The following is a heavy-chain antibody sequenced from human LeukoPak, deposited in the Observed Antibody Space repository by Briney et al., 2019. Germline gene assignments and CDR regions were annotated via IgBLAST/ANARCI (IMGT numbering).Heavy chain of an antibody. V-gene: IGHV3-49*04. CDR1: GFTFGDYA. CDR3: TGLYHFDASALGY. CDR2: IRSKAYGGTT. Sequence: PGRSLRLSCTASGFTFGDYAMSWVRQAPGKGLECVGFIRSKAYGGTTEYAASVKGRFTISRDDSKSIAYLQMNSLKTEDTAVYYCTGLYHFDASALGYWGQGTLVTVSS. J-gene: IGHJ4*02. D-gene: IGHD3-22*01.